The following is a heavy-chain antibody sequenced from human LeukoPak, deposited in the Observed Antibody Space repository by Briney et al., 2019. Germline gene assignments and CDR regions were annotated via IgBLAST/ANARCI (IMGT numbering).Heavy chain of an antibody. CDR1: GFTFNSYE. CDR3: ARSGYDVVFDY. Sequence: GRSLRLSCAASGFTFNSYEMNWVRQAPGKGLEWVSYISRRGDTIYYADSVKGRFTISRDNAKNSVYLQMSGLRAEDTAVYYCARSGYDVVFDYWGQGTLITVSS. D-gene: IGHD5-12*01. CDR2: ISRRGDTI. J-gene: IGHJ4*02. V-gene: IGHV3-48*03.